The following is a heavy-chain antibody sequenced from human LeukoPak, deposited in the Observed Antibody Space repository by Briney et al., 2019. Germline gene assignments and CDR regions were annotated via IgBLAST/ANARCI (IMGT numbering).Heavy chain of an antibody. Sequence: SETLSLTCAVSGGSVSSADWSWIRQPPGKGLEWIGYVYFSGSTNYNPSLTSRVTISADTSKNHFSLKLTSVTAADTAVYYCAYSIGYYDEWFQNWGQGTLVTVSS. CDR2: VYFSGST. J-gene: IGHJ1*01. CDR1: GGSVSSAD. CDR3: AYSIGYYDEWFQN. D-gene: IGHD3-22*01. V-gene: IGHV4-59*02.